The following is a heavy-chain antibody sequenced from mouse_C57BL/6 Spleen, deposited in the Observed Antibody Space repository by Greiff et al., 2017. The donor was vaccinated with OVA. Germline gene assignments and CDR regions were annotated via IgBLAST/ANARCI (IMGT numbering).Heavy chain of an antibody. CDR3: AREGDYDGEYLYFEV. V-gene: IGHV1-61*01. CDR1: GYTFTSYW. Sequence: QVQLQQPGAELVRPGSSVKLSCKASGYTFTSYWMDWVKQRPGQGLEWIGNIYPSDSETHYNQKFKDKATLTVDKSSSTAYMQRSSLTSEDSAVYYCAREGDYDGEYLYFEVWGTGTTVTVSS. CDR2: IYPSDSET. D-gene: IGHD2-4*01. J-gene: IGHJ1*03.